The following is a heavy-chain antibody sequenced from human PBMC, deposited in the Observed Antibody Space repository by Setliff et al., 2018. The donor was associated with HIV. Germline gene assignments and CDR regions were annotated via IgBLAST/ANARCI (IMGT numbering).Heavy chain of an antibody. Sequence: GGSLRLSCAASGFTFINFGLSWVRQAPGKGLEWVSTITGFGGRTYYADSVKGRFTISRDTSKNTLYLQMNSLRAEDTAVYYCARRAYCSSTTCFDNWGQGTLVTVSS. CDR3: ARRAYCSSTTCFDN. CDR1: GFTFINFG. V-gene: IGHV3-23*01. J-gene: IGHJ4*02. CDR2: ITGFGGRT. D-gene: IGHD2-2*01.